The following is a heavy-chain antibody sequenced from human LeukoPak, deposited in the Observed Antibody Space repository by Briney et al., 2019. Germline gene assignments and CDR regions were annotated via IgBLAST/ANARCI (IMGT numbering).Heavy chain of an antibody. CDR2: NSSSGSTI. V-gene: IGHV3-48*03. D-gene: IGHD3-3*01. CDR1: GFTFSSYE. CDR3: ARASTIFGVVNPAFDY. J-gene: IGHJ4*02. Sequence: GGSLRLSCAASGFTFSSYEMNWVRQAPGKGLEWVSYNSSSGSTIYYADSVKGRFTISRDNAKNSLYLQMNSLRAEDTAVYYCARASTIFGVVNPAFDYWGQGTLVTVSS.